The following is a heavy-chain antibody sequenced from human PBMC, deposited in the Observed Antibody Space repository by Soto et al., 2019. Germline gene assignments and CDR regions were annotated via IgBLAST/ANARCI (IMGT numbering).Heavy chain of an antibody. J-gene: IGHJ6*02. V-gene: IGHV3-30*04. Sequence: GGSLRLSCAASGFTFSSYAMHWVRQAPGKGLEWVAVISYDGSNKYYADSVKGRFTVSRDNSKNTLFLQMNSLRGEDTAVYYCAKESYSSSSYYYGMDVWGQGTTVTVSS. CDR2: ISYDGSNK. D-gene: IGHD6-6*01. CDR3: AKESYSSSSYYYGMDV. CDR1: GFTFSSYA.